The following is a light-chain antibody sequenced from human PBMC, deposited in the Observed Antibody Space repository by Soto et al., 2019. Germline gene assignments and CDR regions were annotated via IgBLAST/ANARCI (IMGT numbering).Light chain of an antibody. CDR3: QQLYTYSPT. CDR2: DAS. J-gene: IGKJ2*01. V-gene: IGKV1-5*01. Sequence: DIQMTQSPSTLSASVGDRVTITCRASQSVKNWLAWYQQKPGKVPKLLIFDASILESGVPSRFSGRGSGTEITLTTSSLQSDDFATYFCQQLYTYSPTFGLGTKLEIK. CDR1: QSVKNW.